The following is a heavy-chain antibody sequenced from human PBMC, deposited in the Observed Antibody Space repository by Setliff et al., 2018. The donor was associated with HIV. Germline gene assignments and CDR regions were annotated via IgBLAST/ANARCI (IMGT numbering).Heavy chain of an antibody. Sequence: SETLSLTCTVSGGSINTYYWSWIRQPAGKGLEWIGRFYTSGSTNYNPSLKSRVTISVDTSKNQFSLKLSSVTAADTAVYYCASALSSSWDYFDYWGQGTLVTVSS. V-gene: IGHV4-4*07. CDR3: ASALSSSWDYFDY. D-gene: IGHD6-13*01. CDR2: FYTSGST. CDR1: GGSINTYY. J-gene: IGHJ4*02.